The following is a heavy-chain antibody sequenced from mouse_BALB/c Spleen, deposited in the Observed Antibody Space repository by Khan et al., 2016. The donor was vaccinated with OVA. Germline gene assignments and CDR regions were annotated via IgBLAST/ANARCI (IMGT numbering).Heavy chain of an antibody. V-gene: IGHV1S135*01. CDR3: TSHGYVAWFTY. CDR1: GYSFTTYY. CDR2: IDPFSGDT. D-gene: IGHD2-2*01. J-gene: IGHJ3*01. Sequence: EVQLQQSGPELMKPGTSVKISCKASGYSFTTYYIHWVMQSHGKSLEWIGYIDPFSGDTTFNQKFKGKATLTVDKSSSTAYIHLSNLTSEDSAIYYCTSHGYVAWFTYWGQGTLVTVSA.